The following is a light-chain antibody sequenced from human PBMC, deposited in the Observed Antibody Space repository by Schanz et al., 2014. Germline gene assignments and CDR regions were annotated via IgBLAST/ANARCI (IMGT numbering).Light chain of an antibody. J-gene: IGLJ3*02. CDR3: SSYAGSNNL. CDR2: EVS. CDR1: SSDVGNYNY. Sequence: QSALTQPPSASGSPGQSVTISCTGTSSDVGNYNYVSWYQHHPGKAPKLMIYEVSKRPSGVPDRFSGSKSGNTASLTVSGLQAEDEADYYCSSYAGSNNLFGGGTKVTVL. V-gene: IGLV2-8*01.